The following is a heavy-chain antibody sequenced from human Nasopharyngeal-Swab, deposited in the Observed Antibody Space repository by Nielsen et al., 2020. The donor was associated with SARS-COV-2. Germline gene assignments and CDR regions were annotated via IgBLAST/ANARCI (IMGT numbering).Heavy chain of an antibody. V-gene: IGHV4-4*02. CDR2: IYHSGST. J-gene: IGHJ5*02. CDR1: GGSISSSNW. Sequence: GSLRLSCAVSGGSISSSNWWSWVRQPPGKGLEWIGEIYHSGSTNYNPSLKSRVTISVDKSKNQFSLKLSSVTAADTAVYYCAGGILLPFGDGWFDPWGQGTLVTVSS. CDR3: AGGILLPFGDGWFDP. D-gene: IGHD2-15*01.